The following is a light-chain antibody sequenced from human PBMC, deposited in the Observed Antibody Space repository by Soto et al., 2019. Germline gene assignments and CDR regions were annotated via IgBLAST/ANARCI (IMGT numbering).Light chain of an antibody. Sequence: EIVLTQSPATLSLSPGERATLSCRASQSVSSYLAWYQQKPGQAPRLLIYDASNRATGIPARFSVSGSGTDFTLTISSLEPEDFAVYYCQQRSNWRKLTFGGGTKVEIK. J-gene: IGKJ4*01. CDR1: QSVSSY. V-gene: IGKV3-11*01. CDR3: QQRSNWRKLT. CDR2: DAS.